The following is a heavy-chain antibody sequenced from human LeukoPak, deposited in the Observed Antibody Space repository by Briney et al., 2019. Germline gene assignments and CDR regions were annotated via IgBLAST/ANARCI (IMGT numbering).Heavy chain of an antibody. CDR1: GYTXXGYX. D-gene: IGHD5-18*01. CDR2: INPNSGGT. Sequence: VKVSCKASGYTXXGYXMHWVXXAPGQGLEWMGWINPNSGGTNYAQKFQGWVTMTRDTSISTAYMELSRLRSGDTAVYYCARGGGIQLSPQEADYWGQGTLVTVSS. J-gene: IGHJ4*02. V-gene: IGHV1-2*04. CDR3: ARGGGIQLSPQEADY.